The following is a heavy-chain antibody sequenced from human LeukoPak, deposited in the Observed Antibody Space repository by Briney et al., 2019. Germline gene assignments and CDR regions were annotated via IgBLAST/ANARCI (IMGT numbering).Heavy chain of an antibody. J-gene: IGHJ4*02. CDR2: IKQDGSEK. CDR3: ARDGELGAFDY. Sequence: HPGGSLRLSCAASGFTFSSYWMSWVCQAPGKGLEWVANIKQDGSEKYYVDSVKGRFTISRDNAKNSLYLQMNSLRAEDTAVYYCARDGELGAFDYWGQGTLVTVSS. V-gene: IGHV3-7*01. D-gene: IGHD7-27*01. CDR1: GFTFSSYW.